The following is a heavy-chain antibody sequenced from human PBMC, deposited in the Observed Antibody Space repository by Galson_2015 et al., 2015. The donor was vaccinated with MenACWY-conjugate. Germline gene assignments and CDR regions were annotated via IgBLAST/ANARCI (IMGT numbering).Heavy chain of an antibody. D-gene: IGHD3-16*01. CDR3: ARRQRIITYAVDGGVDGMDV. CDR2: ISLSGSTV. V-gene: IGHV3-48*02. Sequence: SLRLSCAASGFNLNFYALNWVRQAPGKGLEWISFISLSGSTVHYADSVKGRFNISRDHAKKSLYLQMNSLRDEDTAVYFCARRQRIITYAVDGGVDGMDVWGQGTTVIVSS. CDR1: GFNLNFYA. J-gene: IGHJ6*02.